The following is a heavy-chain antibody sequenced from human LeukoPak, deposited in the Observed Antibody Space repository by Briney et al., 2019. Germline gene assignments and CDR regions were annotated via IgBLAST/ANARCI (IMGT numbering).Heavy chain of an antibody. D-gene: IGHD3-22*01. CDR2: IIPIFGTA. J-gene: IGHJ4*02. V-gene: IGHV1-69*06. CDR3: ARKQYYYDSSGYFH. CDR1: GGTFSSYA. Sequence: SVKVSCKASGGTFSSYAISWVRQAPGQGLEWMGGIIPIFGTANYAQKFQGRVTITADKSTSTAYMELSSLRSEDTAVYYCARKQYYYDSSGYFHWGQGTLVTVSS.